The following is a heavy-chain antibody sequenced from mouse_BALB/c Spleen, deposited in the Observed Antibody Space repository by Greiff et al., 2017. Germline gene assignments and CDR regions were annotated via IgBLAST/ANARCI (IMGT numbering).Heavy chain of an antibody. J-gene: IGHJ3*01. D-gene: IGHD1-2*01. CDR2: IDPSDSET. V-gene: IGHV1S126*01. CDR1: GYSFTSYW. CDR3: ARLDGYWFAY. Sequence: VKLVESGPQLVRPGASVKISCKASGYSFTSYWMHWVKQRPGQGLEWIGMIDPSDSETRLNQKFKDKATLTVDKSSSTAYMQLSSPTSEDSAVYYCARLDGYWFAYWGQGTLVTVSA.